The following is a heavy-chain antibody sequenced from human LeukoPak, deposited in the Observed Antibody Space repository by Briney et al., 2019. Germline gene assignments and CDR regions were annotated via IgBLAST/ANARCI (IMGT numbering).Heavy chain of an antibody. Sequence: SQTLSLTCAIAGDSVSSNSATWNWIRQSPSRGLEWLGRTYYKSKRQSDYAVSVKSRIILNPDTSKNQFSLQLNSVTPEDTAVYFCARGLDTAIAYWGQGTLVTVSS. CDR3: ARGLDTAIAY. V-gene: IGHV6-1*01. CDR2: TYYKSKRQS. J-gene: IGHJ4*02. D-gene: IGHD5-18*01. CDR1: GDSVSSNSAT.